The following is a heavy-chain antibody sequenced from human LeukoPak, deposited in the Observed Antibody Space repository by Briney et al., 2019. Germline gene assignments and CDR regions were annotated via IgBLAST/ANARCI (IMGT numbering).Heavy chain of an antibody. CDR1: GYSISSGYY. D-gene: IGHD6-13*01. V-gene: IGHV4-38-2*02. J-gene: IGHJ1*01. CDR3: ARAAAGIGFFQH. CDR2: IHHSGST. Sequence: PSETLSLTCIVSGYSISSGYYWGWIRQPPGKGLEWIGNIHHSGSTYYNPSLKSRVTISVDTSKNQLSLKLSSVTAADTAVYYCARAAAGIGFFQHWGQGTLVTVSS.